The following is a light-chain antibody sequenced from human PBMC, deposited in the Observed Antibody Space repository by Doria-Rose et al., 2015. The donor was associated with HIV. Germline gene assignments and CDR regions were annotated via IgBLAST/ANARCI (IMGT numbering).Light chain of an antibody. CDR1: QTVSTY. V-gene: IGKV1-39*01. J-gene: IGKJ1*01. CDR2: AAS. Sequence: DIRVTQSPFSLSASIGDRVTITCRASQTVSTYLNWFQQEPGKAPKLLIYAASRLQSGVPSRSSGSGSGTDFTLTISGLQPGDFATYYCQQTYSSPPWTFGQGTKVEMK. CDR3: QQTYSSPPWT.